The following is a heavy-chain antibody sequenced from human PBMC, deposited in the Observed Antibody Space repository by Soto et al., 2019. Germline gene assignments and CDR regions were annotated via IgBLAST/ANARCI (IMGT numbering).Heavy chain of an antibody. CDR3: ARGGGDYVWGSYRHTTLDY. CDR2: IIPIFGTA. D-gene: IGHD3-16*02. Sequence: QVQLVQSGAEVKKPGSSVKVSCKASGGTFSSYAISWVRQAPGQGLEWMGGIIPIFGTANYAQKFQGRVTITADESTSTAYMELSSVRSEDTAVYYCARGGGDYVWGSYRHTTLDYWGQGTLVTVSS. V-gene: IGHV1-69*01. J-gene: IGHJ4*02. CDR1: GGTFSSYA.